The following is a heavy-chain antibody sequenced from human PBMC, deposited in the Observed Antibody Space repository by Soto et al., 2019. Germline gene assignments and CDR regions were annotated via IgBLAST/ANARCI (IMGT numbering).Heavy chain of an antibody. CDR1: GFTFSSYG. CDR2: IWYDGSNK. J-gene: IGHJ4*02. D-gene: IGHD5-12*01. CDR3: KGWLQGNFDC. Sequence: GGSLRLSCAASGFTFSSYGMHWVRQAPGKGLEWVAVIWYDGSNKYYADSVKGRFTISRDNSKNTLYLQMNSLRAEDTAVYYCKGWLQGNFDCWGQGTLVTVSS. V-gene: IGHV3-30*02.